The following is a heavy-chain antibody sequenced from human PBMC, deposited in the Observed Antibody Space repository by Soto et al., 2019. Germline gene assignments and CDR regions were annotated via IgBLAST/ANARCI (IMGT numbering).Heavy chain of an antibody. CDR2: ISGSGGST. V-gene: IGHV3-23*01. CDR3: AKDFGITMVRGVRPGY. Sequence: PGGSLRLSCAASGFTFSSYAMSWVRQAPGKGLEWVSAISGSGGSTYYADSVKGRFTISRDNSKNTLYLQMNSLRAEDTAVYYCAKDFGITMVRGVRPGYWGQGTLVTVSS. CDR1: GFTFSSYA. J-gene: IGHJ4*02. D-gene: IGHD3-10*01.